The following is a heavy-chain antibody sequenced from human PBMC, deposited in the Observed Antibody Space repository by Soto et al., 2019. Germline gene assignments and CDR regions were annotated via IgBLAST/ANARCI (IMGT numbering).Heavy chain of an antibody. Sequence: PGESLKISCKGSGYSFTSYHIVWVRQMPGKGLEWMGIIYPGDSETRYSPSFQGQVTISVDKSISTAYLQWSSLEASDTAMHYCARQARYSSGWPDWGQGTLVTV. V-gene: IGHV5-51*01. CDR2: IYPGDSET. J-gene: IGHJ4*02. D-gene: IGHD6-25*01. CDR3: ARQARYSSGWPD. CDR1: GYSFTSYH.